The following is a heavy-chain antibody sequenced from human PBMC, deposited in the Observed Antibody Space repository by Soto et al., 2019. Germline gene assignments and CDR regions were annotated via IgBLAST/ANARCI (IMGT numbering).Heavy chain of an antibody. J-gene: IGHJ5*02. CDR1: GFSFFSYA. CDR2: ISGSGGHT. V-gene: IGHV3-23*01. CDR3: AKIEMGWFDH. D-gene: IGHD2-8*01. Sequence: LRLSCTGSGFSFFSYAMSWVRQAPGKGLEWVSTISGSGGHTYYADSVKGRFVVSRDNDKNTVYLHMSSLTGEDTAVYFCAKIEMGWFDHWGQGTQVTVS.